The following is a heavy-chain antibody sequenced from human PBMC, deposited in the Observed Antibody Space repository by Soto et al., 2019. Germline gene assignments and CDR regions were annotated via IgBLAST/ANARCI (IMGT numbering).Heavy chain of an antibody. V-gene: IGHV3-7*01. CDR2: IKQDGSEK. CDR3: ARDND. CDR1: GLTFGNHW. J-gene: IGHJ4*02. Sequence: GGSLRVPWAPVGLTFGNHWMSWVRQAPGKGVEWVANIKQDGSEKYYVDSVKGRFTISRGNAKNSLYLQMNSLRAEDTAVYYCARDNDWGQGTLVIVSS.